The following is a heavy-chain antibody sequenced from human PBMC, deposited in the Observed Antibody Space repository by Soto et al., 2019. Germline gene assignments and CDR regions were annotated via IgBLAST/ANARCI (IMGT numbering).Heavy chain of an antibody. CDR2: IYYSGST. CDR1: GGSISSYY. Sequence: PSETLSLTCTVSGGSISSYYWSWIRQPPGKGLEWNGSIYYSGSTYYNPSLKSRVTISVDTSKNQFSLKLSSVTAADTAVYYCARRLYYDSSGFEGGGMDVWGQGTTVTVSS. CDR3: ARRLYYDSSGFEGGGMDV. D-gene: IGHD3-22*01. J-gene: IGHJ6*02. V-gene: IGHV4-39*01.